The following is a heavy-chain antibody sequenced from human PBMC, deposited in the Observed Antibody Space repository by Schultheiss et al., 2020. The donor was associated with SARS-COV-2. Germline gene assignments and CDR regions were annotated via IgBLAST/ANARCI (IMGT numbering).Heavy chain of an antibody. J-gene: IGHJ3*02. CDR2: INHSGST. Sequence: SETLSLTCAVYGGSFSGYYWSWIRQPPGKGLEWIGEINHSGSTNYNPSLKSRVTISVDTSKNQFSLKLSSVTAADTAVYYCARDHQEHAFDIWGQGTMVTVSS. CDR3: ARDHQEHAFDI. V-gene: IGHV4-34*01. D-gene: IGHD1-26*01. CDR1: GGSFSGYY.